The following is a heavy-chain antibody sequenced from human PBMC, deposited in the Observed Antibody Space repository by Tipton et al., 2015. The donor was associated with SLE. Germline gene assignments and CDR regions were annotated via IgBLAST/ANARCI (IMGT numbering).Heavy chain of an antibody. J-gene: IGHJ3*02. V-gene: IGHV3-48*03. CDR1: RFTFSSYA. CDR2: ISTSGTTI. D-gene: IGHD4-17*01. CDR3: ARGPYGAAFDI. Sequence: SLRLSCAASRFTFSSYAMNWVRQAPGKGLEWLSFISTSGTTIYYADSVKVRFTLSRDNAKKLLDLQMNSLRAEDTGVYYCARGPYGAAFDIWGQGAMVTVSS.